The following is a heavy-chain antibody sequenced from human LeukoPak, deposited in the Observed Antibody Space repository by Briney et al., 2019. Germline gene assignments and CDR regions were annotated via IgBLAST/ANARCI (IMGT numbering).Heavy chain of an antibody. Sequence: RESLKISCKGTGDNFIIYCLAWVSEMPWKGLVWKGGSEPIISYTNYSPSFSGLLTISADKCISTAYLQWSSLKVSDTGMYYCARAPRITFGGGRGAFNICGQGTMLTVSS. CDR2: SEPIISYT. CDR1: GDNFIIYC. D-gene: IGHD3-16*01. J-gene: IGHJ3*02. CDR3: ARAPRITFGGGRGAFNI. V-gene: IGHV5-10-1*01.